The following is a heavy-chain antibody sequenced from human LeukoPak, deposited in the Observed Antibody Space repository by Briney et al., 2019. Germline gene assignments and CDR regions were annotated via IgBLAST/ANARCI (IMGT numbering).Heavy chain of an antibody. CDR1: ADSISIYY. V-gene: IGHV4-59*01. CDR3: ARVNSRTIDY. Sequence: PSETLSLTCTVSADSISIYYWSWIRQAPGRGLEWIGYIYSTGSTNYNPSLKSRVTMSVDTSKNQFSLKLSSVTAADTAVYYCARVNSRTIDYWGQGTLVTVSS. J-gene: IGHJ4*02. D-gene: IGHD3-3*01. CDR2: IYSTGST.